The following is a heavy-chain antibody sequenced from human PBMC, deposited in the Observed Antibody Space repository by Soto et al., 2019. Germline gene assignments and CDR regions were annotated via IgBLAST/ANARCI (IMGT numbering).Heavy chain of an antibody. J-gene: IGHJ6*02. V-gene: IGHV3-48*01. CDR2: ISSSSSTI. CDR3: ARDYVGAYCSSTSCYSDYYYGMDV. CDR1: GFTFSSYS. D-gene: IGHD2-2*01. Sequence: GGSLRLSCAASGFTFSSYSMNWVRQAPGKGLEWVSYISSSSSTIYYAGSVKGRFTISRDNAKNSLYLQMNSLRAEDTAVYYCARDYVGAYCSSTSCYSDYYYGMDVWGQGTTVTVSS.